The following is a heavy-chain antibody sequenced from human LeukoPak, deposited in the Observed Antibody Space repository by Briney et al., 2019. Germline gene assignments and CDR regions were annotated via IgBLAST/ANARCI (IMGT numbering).Heavy chain of an antibody. Sequence: PGGSLRLSCAASGFTFSGSTMHWVRQASGKGLEWVGRIRSTANNYATAYAASVKGRFTISRDDAKNTAYLQMNSLKTEDSAVYYCTPEQWLLALDAFDIWGQGTMVTVSS. V-gene: IGHV3-73*01. J-gene: IGHJ3*02. CDR2: IRSTANNYAT. CDR3: TPEQWLLALDAFDI. CDR1: GFTFSGST. D-gene: IGHD3-22*01.